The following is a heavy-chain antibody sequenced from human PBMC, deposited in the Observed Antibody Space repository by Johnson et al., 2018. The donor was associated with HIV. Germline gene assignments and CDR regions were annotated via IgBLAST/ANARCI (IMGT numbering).Heavy chain of an antibody. CDR1: GFTFSSYA. D-gene: IGHD3-22*01. CDR2: ISGSGGST. CDR3: ARSVGYYDSSGYYVDAFDN. V-gene: IGHV3-23*04. Sequence: VLLVESGGGLVQPGGSLRLSCAASGFTFSSYAMSWVRQAPGKGLEWVSAISGSGGSTYYADSVKGRFTISRDNSKNTLYLQMNSLRADDTAFYYCARSVGYYDSSGYYVDAFDNWGQGTMVTVSS. J-gene: IGHJ3*02.